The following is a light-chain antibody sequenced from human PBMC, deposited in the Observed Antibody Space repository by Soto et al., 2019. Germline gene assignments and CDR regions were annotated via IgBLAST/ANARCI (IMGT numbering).Light chain of an antibody. CDR1: QSTSIY. V-gene: IGKV1-39*01. Sequence: DIQMTQSPSSLSASIGDRVTITCRASQSTSIYLNWYQQKPGKAPKLLIFGASRLQSGVPPRFSGRGSATEFTLTISSLQSEDYAVYYCQQYRNWPRTFGQGTKVDIK. CDR3: QQYRNWPRT. J-gene: IGKJ1*01. CDR2: GAS.